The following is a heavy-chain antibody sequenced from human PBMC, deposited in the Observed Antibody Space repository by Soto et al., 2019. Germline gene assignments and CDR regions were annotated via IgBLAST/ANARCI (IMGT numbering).Heavy chain of an antibody. J-gene: IGHJ6*03. CDR2: INHTGRA. CDR3: AKSLQLWYCYYMDV. V-gene: IGHV4-34*01. D-gene: IGHD3-16*01. CDR1: GACFSDYY. Sequence: PSETLSLTCAVSGACFSDYYWTWIRQTPGEGLEWIGEINHTGRANYNPSLKSRVTMSVDTSKNQFSLNLSSVTAADSAVYYCAKSLQLWYCYYMDVWDKGTSVTVSS.